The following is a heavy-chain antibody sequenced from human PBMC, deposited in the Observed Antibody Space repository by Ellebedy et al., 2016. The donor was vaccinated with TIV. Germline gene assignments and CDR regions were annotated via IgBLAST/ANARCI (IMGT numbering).Heavy chain of an antibody. CDR2: FDPEDGNT. J-gene: IGHJ4*02. CDR1: GYTFTSYG. D-gene: IGHD3-10*01. Sequence: AASVKVSCKTSGYTFTSYGVSWVRQAPGQGLEWMGGFDPEDGNTIHAQKFQGRVTMTEDTSTDTAYMELRSLRSDDTAVYYCTAPPVDASGSYLRGFASWGQGTLVTVSS. V-gene: IGHV1-24*01. CDR3: TAPPVDASGSYLRGFAS.